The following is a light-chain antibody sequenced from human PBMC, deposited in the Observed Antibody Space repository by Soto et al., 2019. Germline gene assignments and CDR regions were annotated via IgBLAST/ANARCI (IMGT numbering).Light chain of an antibody. V-gene: IGKV3-20*01. CDR2: GTS. CDR3: QQYGSSLFT. J-gene: IGKJ3*01. CDR1: QSVSSKY. Sequence: DIVLTQSPGTLSLSPGERATLSCRASQSVSSKYLAWYQQKPGQAPRVLIYGTSIRASGVPERFSGGGSGTDFTLTITRLEPEDFGVYYCQQYGSSLFTFGPGTKVDFK.